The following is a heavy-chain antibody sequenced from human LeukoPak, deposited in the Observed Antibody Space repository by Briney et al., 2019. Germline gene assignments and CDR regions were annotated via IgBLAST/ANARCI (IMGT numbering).Heavy chain of an antibody. V-gene: IGHV4-59*01. J-gene: IGHJ6*03. D-gene: IGHD5-18*01. CDR1: GGSISSYY. Sequence: SSETLSLTCTVSGGSISSYYWSWIRQPPGKGLEWTGYIYYSGSTNYNPSLKSRVTISVDTSKNQFSLKLTSVTAADTAVYYCARTTEGGYTYGYFYYYYMDVWGKGTTVTISS. CDR2: IYYSGST. CDR3: ARTTEGGYTYGYFYYYYMDV.